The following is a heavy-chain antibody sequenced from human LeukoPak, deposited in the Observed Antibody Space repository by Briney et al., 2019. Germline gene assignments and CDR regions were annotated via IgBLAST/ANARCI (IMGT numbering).Heavy chain of an antibody. CDR3: ARGHFIVATGVYYFDY. CDR1: GGSVTSDY. D-gene: IGHD6-13*01. Sequence: SETLSLTCTVSGGSVTSDYCSWVRQPPGKGLEWIGYIYYAVGTNYNPSLESRVTISVDTSKNQFSLKLRSVTAADTAVYYCARGHFIVATGVYYFDYWGPGTLVTVSS. J-gene: IGHJ4*02. CDR2: IYYAVGT. V-gene: IGHV4-59*02.